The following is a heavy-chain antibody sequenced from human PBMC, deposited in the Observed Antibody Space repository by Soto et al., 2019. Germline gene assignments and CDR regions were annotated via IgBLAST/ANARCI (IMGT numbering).Heavy chain of an antibody. V-gene: IGHV4-4*02. J-gene: IGHJ3*02. D-gene: IGHD2-2*01. Sequence: QVQLQESGPGLVKPSGTLSLTCAVSSGSISSSNWWSWVRQPPGKGLEWIGEIYHSGSTNYNPSRNSRVTISVDKSKNQFSLKRSSVTAADTAVYYCASAYCSSTSCYFKRAFDIWGQGTMVTVSS. CDR2: IYHSGST. CDR1: SGSISSSNW. CDR3: ASAYCSSTSCYFKRAFDI.